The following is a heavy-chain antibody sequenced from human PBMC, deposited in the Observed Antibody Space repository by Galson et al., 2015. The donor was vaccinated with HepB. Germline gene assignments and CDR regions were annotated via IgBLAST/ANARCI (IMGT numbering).Heavy chain of an antibody. V-gene: IGHV3-33*08. CDR1: GFNFSSYG. CDR2: IWYDGSNK. Sequence: SLRLSCAVSGFNFSSYGMHWVRQAPGKGLEWVAVIWYDGSNKYYADSVKGRLTISRDNSKNTLYLQINSLRAEDTAVYFCARDRVYYFDYWGQGTLVTVSS. J-gene: IGHJ4*02. CDR3: ARDRVYYFDY. D-gene: IGHD2-8*01.